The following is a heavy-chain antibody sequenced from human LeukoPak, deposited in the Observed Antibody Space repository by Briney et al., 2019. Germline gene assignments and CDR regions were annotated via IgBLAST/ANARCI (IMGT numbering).Heavy chain of an antibody. CDR1: GFTFSSYG. CDR3: VRDQGGAVSY. D-gene: IGHD3-16*01. CDR2: ISGSGGST. V-gene: IGHV3-23*01. J-gene: IGHJ4*02. Sequence: PGGSLRLSCAASGFTFSSYGMSWVRQAPGKGLEWVSAISGSGGSTYYADSVKGRFTISRDNAQNSLFLQMNSLRAEDTAVYYCVRDQGGAVSYWGQGTLVTVSS.